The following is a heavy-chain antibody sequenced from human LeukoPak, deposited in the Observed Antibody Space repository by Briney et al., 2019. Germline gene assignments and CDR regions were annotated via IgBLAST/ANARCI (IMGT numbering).Heavy chain of an antibody. Sequence: PSQTLSLTCTVSGGSISSGGYYWSWIRQPPGKGLEWIGYIYHSGSTYYNPSLKSRVTISVDRSKNQFSLKLSSVTAADTAVYYCARYYYDSSGYYYPYWGQGTLVTVSS. V-gene: IGHV4-30-2*01. CDR1: GGSISSGGYY. J-gene: IGHJ4*02. CDR2: IYHSGST. D-gene: IGHD3-22*01. CDR3: ARYYYDSSGYYYPY.